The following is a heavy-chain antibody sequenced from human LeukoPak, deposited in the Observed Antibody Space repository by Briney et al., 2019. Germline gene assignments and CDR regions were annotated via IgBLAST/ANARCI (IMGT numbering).Heavy chain of an antibody. J-gene: IGHJ4*02. Sequence: SETLSLTCAVSGGSISSSNWWSWVRQPPGKGLEWIGSIYCSGSTYYNPSLKSRVTISVDTSKNQFSLKLNSVTATDTAVYYCARHYGPWGQGTLVTVSS. V-gene: IGHV4-39*01. CDR2: IYCSGST. CDR3: ARHYGP. CDR1: GGSISSSNW. D-gene: IGHD3-10*01.